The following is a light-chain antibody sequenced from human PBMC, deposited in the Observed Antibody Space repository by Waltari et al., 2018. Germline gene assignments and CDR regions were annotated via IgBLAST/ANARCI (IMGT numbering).Light chain of an antibody. CDR1: QTIRTTY. CDR3: QQYDISPLT. J-gene: IGKJ4*01. Sequence: EIVLTQSPGTLSLSPGEGATLSCRTSQTIRTTYLAWYQQKPGQAPTLLIYGAFSRATGIPGRFTGSGSGTDFSLAISSLESEDFATYYCQQYDISPLTFGGGTKVEI. CDR2: GAF. V-gene: IGKV3-20*01.